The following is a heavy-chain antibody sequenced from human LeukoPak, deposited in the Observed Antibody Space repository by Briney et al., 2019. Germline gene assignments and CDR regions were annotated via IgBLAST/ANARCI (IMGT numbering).Heavy chain of an antibody. CDR1: GFTFNNYA. CDR2: IGDTNGDT. Sequence: GGSLRLSFAASGFTFNNYAMSWVRQAPGKGLEWVSAIGDTNGDTKYADSVKGRFTISRDNSRNTLYLHLNSLRVEDTAIYYCGRDWKLDYWGQGTLVTVSS. D-gene: IGHD1-1*01. V-gene: IGHV3-23*01. CDR3: GRDWKLDY. J-gene: IGHJ4*02.